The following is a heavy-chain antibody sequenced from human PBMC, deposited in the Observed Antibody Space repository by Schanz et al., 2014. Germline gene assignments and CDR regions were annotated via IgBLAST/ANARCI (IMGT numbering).Heavy chain of an antibody. CDR3: ASGVHVSSLQKGLQF. CDR1: GFDFNSYS. Sequence: EVRLVESGGGLVQPGGSLRLSCEASGFDFNSYSMNWVRQVPGKGLEWLSYIATSSSTRHYADSVKGRVTISRDNAKNSVSLQMRRLRVEDTAVYYCASGVHVSSLQKGLQFWGRGTLVIVPS. J-gene: IGHJ1*01. D-gene: IGHD3-10*01. V-gene: IGHV3-48*01. CDR2: IATSSSTR.